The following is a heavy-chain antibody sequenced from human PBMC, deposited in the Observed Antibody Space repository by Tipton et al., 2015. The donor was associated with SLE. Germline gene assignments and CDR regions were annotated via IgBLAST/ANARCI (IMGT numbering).Heavy chain of an antibody. V-gene: IGHV3-7*01. CDR1: GFTFSSFW. D-gene: IGHD2-2*01. Sequence: SLRLSCVVSGFTFSSFWMTWVRQAPGKGLECVANINPDGSERYYVDSVKGRFTISRDNAKNSLYLQMNSLRAEDTAVYFCARHATWGQGTLVTVSS. J-gene: IGHJ5*02. CDR3: ARHAT. CDR2: INPDGSER.